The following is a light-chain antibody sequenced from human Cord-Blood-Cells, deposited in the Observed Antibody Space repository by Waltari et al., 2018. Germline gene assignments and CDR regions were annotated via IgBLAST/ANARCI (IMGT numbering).Light chain of an antibody. CDR1: PSISSR. CDR3: QQYNSYLT. CDR2: DAS. V-gene: IGKV1-5*01. Sequence: DIPMTQSPSTLSASLGDRVTITCRATPSISSRLAWYQQKPGKAPKLLIYDASSLESGVPSRFSGSGSGTEFTLTISSLQPDDFATYYCQQYNSYLTFGGGTKVEIK. J-gene: IGKJ4*01.